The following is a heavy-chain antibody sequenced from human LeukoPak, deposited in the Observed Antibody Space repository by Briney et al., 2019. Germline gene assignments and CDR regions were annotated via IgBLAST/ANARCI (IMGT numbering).Heavy chain of an antibody. Sequence: ASVKVSCKTSGYTFTNYAISWVRQAPGQGLEWMGSISPYNGNADYAQKLQGRVTMTTDTSTTTGYMELRGLRSDDTAVYYCARFLAAETNWFDPWGQGTLVTVSS. J-gene: IGHJ5*02. CDR1: GYTFTNYA. CDR3: ARFLAAETNWFDP. D-gene: IGHD3-3*01. V-gene: IGHV1-18*01. CDR2: ISPYNGNA.